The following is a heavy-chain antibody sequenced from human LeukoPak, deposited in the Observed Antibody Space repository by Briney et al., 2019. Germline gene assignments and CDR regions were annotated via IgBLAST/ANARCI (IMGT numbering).Heavy chain of an antibody. CDR3: ARGQVYNWNYEGYFDY. CDR2: IYSGGST. D-gene: IGHD1-7*01. V-gene: IGHV3-53*01. CDR1: GFTVSSNY. J-gene: IGHJ4*02. Sequence: PGGSLRLSCAASGFTVSSNYMSWVRQAPGKGLEWVSVIYSGGSTYYADSVKGRFTISRDNSKSTLYLQMNSLRAEDTAVYYCARGQVYNWNYEGYFDYWGQGTLVTVSS.